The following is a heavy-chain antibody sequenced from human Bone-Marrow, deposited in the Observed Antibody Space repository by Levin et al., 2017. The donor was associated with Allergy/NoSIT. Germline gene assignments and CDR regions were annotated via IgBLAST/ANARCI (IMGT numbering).Heavy chain of an antibody. CDR2: ISYDGSNK. V-gene: IGHV3-30*18. CDR1: GFTFSSYG. J-gene: IGHJ6*02. D-gene: IGHD2-21*02. Sequence: GGSLRLSCAASGFTFSSYGMHWVRQAPGKGLEWVAVISYDGSNKYYADSVKGRFTISRDNSKNTLYLQMNSLRAEDTAVYYCAKDLKAYCGGDCSDYYYYYGMDVWGQGTTVTVSS. CDR3: AKDLKAYCGGDCSDYYYYYGMDV.